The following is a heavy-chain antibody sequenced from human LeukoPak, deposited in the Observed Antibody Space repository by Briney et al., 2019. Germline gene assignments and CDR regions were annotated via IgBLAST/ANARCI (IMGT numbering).Heavy chain of an antibody. CDR3: AKVSGHGDYVSATDY. D-gene: IGHD4-17*01. J-gene: IGHJ4*02. V-gene: IGHV3-23*01. CDR1: GFTFSSYA. CDR2: ISGSGGST. Sequence: GGSLRLSCAASGFTFSSYAMSWVRQAPGKGLEWVSAISGSGGSTYYADSVKSRFTISRDNSKNTLYLQMNSLRAEDTAVYYCAKVSGHGDYVSATDYWGQGTLVTVSS.